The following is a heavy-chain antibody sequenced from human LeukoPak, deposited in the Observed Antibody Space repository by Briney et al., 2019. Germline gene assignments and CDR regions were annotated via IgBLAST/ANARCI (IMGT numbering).Heavy chain of an antibody. CDR3: GREAVLGWGSIDY. V-gene: IGHV3-74*01. Sequence: GGSLRLSCAASGFTFTNHWMHWVRQVPGKGLVWVSRIRPDGVETNHADSVKGRFTTSRDNAKNILYLQMNSLGVEDTAVYHCGREAVLGWGSIDYWGQGVLVTVSS. CDR2: IRPDGVET. J-gene: IGHJ4*02. CDR1: GFTFTNHW. D-gene: IGHD3-16*01.